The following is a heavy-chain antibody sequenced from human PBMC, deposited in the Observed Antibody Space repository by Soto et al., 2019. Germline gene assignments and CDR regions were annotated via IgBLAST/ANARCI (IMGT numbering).Heavy chain of an antibody. V-gene: IGHV3-9*01. CDR2: ISWNSGSI. CDR1: GFTFDDYA. CDR3: AKAIAAPLFGGLRYFDY. D-gene: IGHD6-6*01. Sequence: EVQLVESGGGLVQPGRSLRLSCAASGFTFDDYAMHWVRQAPGKGLEWVSGISWNSGSIGYADSVKGRFTISRDNAKNSLYLQMNSLRAEDTALYYCAKAIAAPLFGGLRYFDYWGQGTLVTVSS. J-gene: IGHJ4*02.